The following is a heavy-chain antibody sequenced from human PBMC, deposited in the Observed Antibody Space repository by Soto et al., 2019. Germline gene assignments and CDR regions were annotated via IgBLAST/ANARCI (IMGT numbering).Heavy chain of an antibody. D-gene: IGHD6-19*01. Sequence: PGGSLRLSCETSGFTFSSYNMNWVRQAPGKGLEWVSYISSSSGSTYYADSVKGRFTISRDNAKNSLYLQMNSLRAEDTAVYYCARRLEQWLVFDYWGQGTLVTVSS. CDR1: GFTFSSYN. V-gene: IGHV3-48*01. CDR3: ARRLEQWLVFDY. CDR2: ISSSSGST. J-gene: IGHJ4*02.